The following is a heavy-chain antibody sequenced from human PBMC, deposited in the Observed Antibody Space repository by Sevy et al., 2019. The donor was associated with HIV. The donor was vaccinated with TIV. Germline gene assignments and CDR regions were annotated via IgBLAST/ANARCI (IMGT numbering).Heavy chain of an antibody. CDR2: IIPIFGTA. J-gene: IGHJ4*02. V-gene: IGHV1-69*05. CDR3: ASDEYCSSTSCYGTLNYFDY. D-gene: IGHD2-2*01. Sequence: ASVKVSCKASGGTFSSYAISWVRQAPGQGLEWMGGIIPIFGTANYAQKFQGRVTITTDESTSTAYMELSSLRSEDTAVYYCASDEYCSSTSCYGTLNYFDYWGQGTLVTVSS. CDR1: GGTFSSYA.